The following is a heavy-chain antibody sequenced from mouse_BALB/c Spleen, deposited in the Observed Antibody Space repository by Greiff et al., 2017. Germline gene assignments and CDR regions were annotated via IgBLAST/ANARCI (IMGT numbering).Heavy chain of an antibody. D-gene: IGHD2-10*02. CDR2: IDPANGNT. CDR3: ARPPSDAMDY. Sequence: VQLKQSGAELVKPGASVKLSCTASGFNIKDTYMHWVKQRPEQGLEWIGRIDPANGNTKYDPKFQGKATITADTSSNTAYLQLSSLTSEDTAVYYCARPPSDAMDYWGQGTSVTVSS. CDR1: GFNIKDTY. J-gene: IGHJ4*01. V-gene: IGHV14-3*02.